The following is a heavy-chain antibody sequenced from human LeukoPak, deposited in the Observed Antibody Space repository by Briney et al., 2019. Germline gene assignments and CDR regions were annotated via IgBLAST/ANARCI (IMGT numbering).Heavy chain of an antibody. CDR3: ATDPGAGTTAFLAFDI. V-gene: IGHV1-24*01. D-gene: IGHD1-1*01. Sequence: ASVKVSCKVSGYTLTELSMHWVRQAPGKGLEWMGGFDPEDGETIYAQKFQGRVTMTEDTSTDTADIELSSLRSEDTAVYYCATDPGAGTTAFLAFDIWGQGTMVTVSS. CDR2: FDPEDGET. J-gene: IGHJ3*02. CDR1: GYTLTELS.